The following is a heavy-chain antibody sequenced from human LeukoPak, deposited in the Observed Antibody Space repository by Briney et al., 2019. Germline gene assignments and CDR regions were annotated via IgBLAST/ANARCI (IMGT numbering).Heavy chain of an antibody. CDR3: AKKWGVGTTTLDYFDY. CDR2: ISGSGGST. D-gene: IGHD1-26*01. V-gene: IGHV3-23*01. J-gene: IGHJ4*02. CDR1: GFTFTSYS. Sequence: GGSLRLSCAASGFTFTSYSMSWVRQAPGKGLEWVSGISGSGGSTYYADSVKGRFTISRDNSKNTLYLQMNSLTDEDTAVYYCAKKWGVGTTTLDYFDYWGQGTLVTVSS.